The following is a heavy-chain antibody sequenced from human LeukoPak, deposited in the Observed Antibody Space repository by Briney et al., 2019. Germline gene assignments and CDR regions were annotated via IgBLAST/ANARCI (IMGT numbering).Heavy chain of an antibody. Sequence: PGGSLRLSCAASGFTFSSYSMNWVRQAPGKGLEWVSSISSSSSYIYYADSVKGRFTISRDNAKNSLYLQMNSLRAEDTAVYYCAREEDSYGFGFDYWGQGTLVTVSS. D-gene: IGHD5-18*01. V-gene: IGHV3-21*01. J-gene: IGHJ4*02. CDR1: GFTFSSYS. CDR3: AREEDSYGFGFDY. CDR2: ISSSSSYI.